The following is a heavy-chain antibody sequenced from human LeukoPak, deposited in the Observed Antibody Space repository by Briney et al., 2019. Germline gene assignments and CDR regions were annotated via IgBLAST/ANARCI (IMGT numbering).Heavy chain of an antibody. J-gene: IGHJ1*01. D-gene: IGHD3-16*01. V-gene: IGHV3-43*02. Sequence: PGGSLRLSCAASGFSFDDNAMYWVRHAQGKGLEWVSLISGDGATTYYADCVKGRFNISRDNSKSSLYLQMNSLRSEDSSLYDCAKDNQRGGFQHWGQVTLVTFAS. CDR1: GFSFDDNA. CDR3: AKDNQRGGFQH. CDR2: ISGDGATT.